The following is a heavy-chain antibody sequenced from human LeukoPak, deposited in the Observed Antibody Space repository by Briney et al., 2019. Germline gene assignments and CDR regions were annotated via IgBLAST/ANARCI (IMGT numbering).Heavy chain of an antibody. D-gene: IGHD5-12*01. CDR2: IYYSGST. CDR3: ARVKARPNNWFDP. CDR1: GGSISSGGYY. V-gene: IGHV4-31*03. J-gene: IGHJ5*02. Sequence: SQTLSLTCTVSGGSISSGGYYWSWIRQNPGKGLEWIGYIYYSGSTYYNPSLKSRVTISVDTSKNQFSLKLSSVTAADTAVYYCARVKARPNNWFDPSGQGTLVTVSS.